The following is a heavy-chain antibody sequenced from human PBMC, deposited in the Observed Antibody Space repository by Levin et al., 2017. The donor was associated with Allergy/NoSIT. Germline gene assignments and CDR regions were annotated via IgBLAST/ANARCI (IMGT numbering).Heavy chain of an antibody. CDR2: IYYSGST. CDR1: GGSISSYY. Sequence: PSQTLSLTCTVSGGSISSYYWSWIRQPPGKGLEWIGYIYYSGSTNYNPSLKSRVTISVDTSKNQFSLKLSSVTAADTAVYYCASSGHYYYGSGFDIWGQGTMVTVSS. D-gene: IGHD3-10*01. V-gene: IGHV4-59*01. J-gene: IGHJ3*02. CDR3: ASSGHYYYGSGFDI.